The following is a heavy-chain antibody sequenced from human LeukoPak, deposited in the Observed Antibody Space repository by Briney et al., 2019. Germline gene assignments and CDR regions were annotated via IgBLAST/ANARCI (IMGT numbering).Heavy chain of an antibody. CDR1: GYTFTGYY. V-gene: IGHV1-2*06. D-gene: IGHD1-26*01. J-gene: IGHJ4*02. Sequence: ASVKVSCKASGYTFTGYYMHWVRQAPGQGLEWMGRINPNSGGTNYAQKFQGRVTMTRDTSISTAYMELSRLRSDDTAVYYCARDSHTNIVGATAGLEWGQGTLVTVSS. CDR2: INPNSGGT. CDR3: ARDSHTNIVGATAGLE.